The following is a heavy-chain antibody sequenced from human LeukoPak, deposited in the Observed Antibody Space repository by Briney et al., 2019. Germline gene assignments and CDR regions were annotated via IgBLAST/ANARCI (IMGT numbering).Heavy chain of an antibody. CDR1: GGTFSSYA. Sequence: SVKVSCKASGGTFSSYAISWVRQAPGQGLEWMGGIIPIFGTANYAQKFQGRVTITADKSTSTAYMELSSLRSEDTAVYYCAVDSGSYPYYYYYYMDVWGKGTTVTVSS. V-gene: IGHV1-69*06. D-gene: IGHD1-26*01. J-gene: IGHJ6*03. CDR3: AVDSGSYPYYYYYYMDV. CDR2: IIPIFGTA.